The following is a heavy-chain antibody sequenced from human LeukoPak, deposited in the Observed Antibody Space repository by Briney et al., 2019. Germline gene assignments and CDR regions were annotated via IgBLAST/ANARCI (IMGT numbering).Heavy chain of an antibody. V-gene: IGHV1-18*01. D-gene: IGHD3-22*01. CDR2: ISPYNGHT. Sequence: ASVKVSCKASGYTFTSYGVTWVRQAPGQGLEWMGWISPYNGHTNYAQNLQGRVTMTTDTSTRTAYMDLRSLRSDDTAVFYCARGLRGYYDTGGYTWDAFDIWGQGTRVTVSS. CDR1: GYTFTSYG. CDR3: ARGLRGYYDTGGYTWDAFDI. J-gene: IGHJ3*02.